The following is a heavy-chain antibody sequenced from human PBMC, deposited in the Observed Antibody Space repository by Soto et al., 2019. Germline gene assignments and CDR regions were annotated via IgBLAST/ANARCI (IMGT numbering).Heavy chain of an antibody. J-gene: IGHJ5*02. Sequence: ASVKVSCKASGYTFTSYGISWVRQAPGQGLEWMGWISAYNGNTNYAQKLQGRVTMTTDTSTSTAYMELRSLRSDDTAVYYCARDCSGGRCLQDWFDPWGQGTLVTVSS. V-gene: IGHV1-18*01. D-gene: IGHD2-15*01. CDR2: ISAYNGNT. CDR1: GYTFTSYG. CDR3: ARDCSGGRCLQDWFDP.